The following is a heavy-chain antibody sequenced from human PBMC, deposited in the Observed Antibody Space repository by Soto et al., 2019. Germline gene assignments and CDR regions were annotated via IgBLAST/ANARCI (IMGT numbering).Heavy chain of an antibody. D-gene: IGHD2-2*01. CDR3: ARVTVVVPAAIWALGDY. Sequence: PGGSLRLSCAASGFTFSSYAMHWVRQAPGKGLEWVAVISYDGSNKYYADSVKGRFTISRDNSKNTLYLQMNSLRAEDTAVYYCARVTVVVPAAIWALGDYWGQGTLVTVSS. V-gene: IGHV3-30-3*01. J-gene: IGHJ4*02. CDR2: ISYDGSNK. CDR1: GFTFSSYA.